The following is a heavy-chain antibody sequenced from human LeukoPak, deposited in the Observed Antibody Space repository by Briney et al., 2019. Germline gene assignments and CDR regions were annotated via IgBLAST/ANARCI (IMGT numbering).Heavy chain of an antibody. Sequence: NPSETLSLTCTVSGGSISSSSYYWGWIRQPPGKGLEWIGSIYYSGSTYYNPSLKSRVTISVDTSKNQFSLELSSVTAADTAVYYCARIMRTGGWFDPWGQGTLVTVSS. CDR3: ARIMRTGGWFDP. J-gene: IGHJ5*02. CDR2: IYYSGST. D-gene: IGHD3-16*01. V-gene: IGHV4-39*01. CDR1: GGSISSSSYY.